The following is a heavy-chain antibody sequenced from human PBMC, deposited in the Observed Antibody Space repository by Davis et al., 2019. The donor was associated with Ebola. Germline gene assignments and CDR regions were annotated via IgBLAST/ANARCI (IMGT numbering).Heavy chain of an antibody. D-gene: IGHD5-24*01. CDR3: ARGPRKMATTNFDY. Sequence: GESLKISCVASGFTFSSYEMNWVRQAPGKGLEWVSYISSSGRATYYADSVKGRFTISRDNAKNSLYLQMNSLRAEDTAVYYCARGPRKMATTNFDYWGQGTLVTVSS. V-gene: IGHV3-48*03. CDR1: GFTFSSYE. CDR2: ISSSGRAT. J-gene: IGHJ4*02.